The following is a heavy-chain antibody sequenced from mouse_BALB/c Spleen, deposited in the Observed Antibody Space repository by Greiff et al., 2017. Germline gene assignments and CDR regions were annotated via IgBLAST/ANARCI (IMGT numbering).Heavy chain of an antibody. CDR1: GYSITSDYA. Sequence: EVQLQESGPGLVKPSQSLSLTCTVTGYSITSDYAWYWIRQFPGNILEWMGYISYSGSTSYNPSLKSRISITRDTSKNQFFLQLNSVTTEDTATYYCARLTTGIYAMDYWGQGTSVTVSS. CDR3: ARLTTGIYAMDY. D-gene: IGHD2-12*01. J-gene: IGHJ4*01. CDR2: ISYSGST. V-gene: IGHV3-2*02.